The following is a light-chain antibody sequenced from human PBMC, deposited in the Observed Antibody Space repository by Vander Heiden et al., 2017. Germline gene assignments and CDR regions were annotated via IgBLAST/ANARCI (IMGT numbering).Light chain of an antibody. Sequence: QSVLTQPPSAYGTPGQRVTITCSGSSSNIGSNTVHWYQQLPGTAPKLLIYSNNQRPSGVPVRFSGSKSGTSASLAISGLQAEDEADYYCAACDDSLNGWVFGGGTKLTVL. CDR1: SSNIGSNT. CDR2: SNN. V-gene: IGLV1-44*01. CDR3: AACDDSLNGWV. J-gene: IGLJ3*02.